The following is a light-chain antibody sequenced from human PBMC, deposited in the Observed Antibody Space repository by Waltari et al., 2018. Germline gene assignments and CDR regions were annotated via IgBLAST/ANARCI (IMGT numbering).Light chain of an antibody. V-gene: IGKV1-12*01. J-gene: IGKJ4*01. CDR1: QGINDF. CDR3: QQADSFPLS. CDR2: DTS. Sequence: DIRMTQSPPTLSASVGDRVTIICRASQGINDFLAWYQQKAGKAPKLLIYDTSSLQSGVPSRFSGSGSGTDFTLSISSLQPEDSATYFCQQADSFPLSFGGGTKVEIK.